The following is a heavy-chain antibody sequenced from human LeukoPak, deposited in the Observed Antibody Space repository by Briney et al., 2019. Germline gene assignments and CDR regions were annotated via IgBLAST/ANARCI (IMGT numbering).Heavy chain of an antibody. J-gene: IGHJ5*02. CDR1: GDSVSSNSAA. D-gene: IGHD2-15*01. V-gene: IGHV6-1*01. CDR2: TYYRSKWYN. CDR3: ARDGVSYPGLNWFDP. Sequence: SQTLSLTCAISGDSVSSNSAAWNWIRQSPSRGLQWLGRTYYRSKWYNDYAVSVKSRITISPDTSKNQFSLQLNSVTPEDTAVYYCARDGVSYPGLNWFDPWGQGTLVTVSS.